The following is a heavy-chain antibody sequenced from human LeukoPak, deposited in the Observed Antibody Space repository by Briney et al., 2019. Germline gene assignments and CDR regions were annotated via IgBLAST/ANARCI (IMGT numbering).Heavy chain of an antibody. Sequence: ASVKVSCKASGGTFSNYAISWVRQAPGQGLEWVGGIIPIFGTANYAQNFQGRVTITADESTSTVYMEVSGLRSEDTTVYFCARDSEVRRNLWHYWGQGTLVTVSS. D-gene: IGHD3-10*01. V-gene: IGHV1-69*13. CDR3: ARDSEVRRNLWHY. CDR2: IIPIFGTA. CDR1: GGTFSNYA. J-gene: IGHJ4*02.